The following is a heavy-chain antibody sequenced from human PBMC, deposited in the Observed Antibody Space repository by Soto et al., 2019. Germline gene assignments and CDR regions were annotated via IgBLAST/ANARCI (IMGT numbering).Heavy chain of an antibody. D-gene: IGHD7-27*01. CDR3: TRHLFNLGVAYPFDY. J-gene: IGHJ4*02. Sequence: GGSLRLSCAASGFTFSGSAMHWVRQASGKGLEWVGRIRSKANSYATAYAASVKGRFTISRDDSKNTAYLQMTSLKTEDTAVYYCTRHLFNLGVAYPFDYWGQGSLVTVSA. CDR1: GFTFSGSA. CDR2: IRSKANSYAT. V-gene: IGHV3-73*01.